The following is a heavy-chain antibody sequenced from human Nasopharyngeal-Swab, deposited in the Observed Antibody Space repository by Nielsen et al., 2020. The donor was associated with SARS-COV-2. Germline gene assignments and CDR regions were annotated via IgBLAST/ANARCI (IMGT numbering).Heavy chain of an antibody. Sequence: GASLKISCKGSGSSFTTSWIGWVRQMPGKGLEWMGINDPTDSDTRYSPSFQGQVTISADKSISTAYLQWSSLKASDTAMYYCARGADGYSSYFDFWGQGTLVTVSS. CDR1: GSSFTTSW. CDR2: NDPTDSDT. J-gene: IGHJ4*02. D-gene: IGHD5-24*01. CDR3: ARGADGYSSYFDF. V-gene: IGHV5-51*01.